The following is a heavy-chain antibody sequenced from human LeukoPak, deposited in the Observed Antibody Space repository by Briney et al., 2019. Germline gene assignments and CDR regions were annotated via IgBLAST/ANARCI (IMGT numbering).Heavy chain of an antibody. CDR3: ARDRTLGYCSSTSCSNFDY. J-gene: IGHJ4*02. CDR2: ISSSSSYI. Sequence: GGSLRLSCPASGLTFSSFTMNWVRQAPGKGLEWVSSISSSSSYIYYADSVKGRFTISRDNAKNSLYLQMNSLRAEDTAVYYCARDRTLGYCSSTSCSNFDYWGQGTLVTVSS. D-gene: IGHD2-2*01. CDR1: GLTFSSFT. V-gene: IGHV3-21*01.